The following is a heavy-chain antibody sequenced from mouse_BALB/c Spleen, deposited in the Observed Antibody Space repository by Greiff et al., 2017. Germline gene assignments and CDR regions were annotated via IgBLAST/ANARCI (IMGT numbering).Heavy chain of an antibody. CDR3: ARSQCAY. J-gene: IGHJ3*01. CDR2: ISSGGGNT. D-gene: IGHD6-1*01. V-gene: IGHV5-9*03. CDR1: GFTFSSYT. Sequence: EVQLVESGGGLVKPGGSLKLSCAASGFTFSSYTMSWVRQTPEKRLEWVATISSGGGNTYYPDSVKGRFTISRDNAKNNLYLQMSSLRSEDTALYYCARSQCAYWGQGTLVTVSA.